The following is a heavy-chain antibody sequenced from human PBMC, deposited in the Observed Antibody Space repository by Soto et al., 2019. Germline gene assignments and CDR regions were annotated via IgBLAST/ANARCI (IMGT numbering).Heavy chain of an antibody. Sequence: GGILRPSCSTSGFPFKDYGIHWVRPAPGKGLERVAVILYDGSNKYYADSVKGRFTIFRDNSKNTLYLQMNSLRAEDTSVYYCARDGYFYDSSGWRSLRPLAFDIWGQGTIVILS. V-gene: IGHV3-33*01. CDR3: ARDGYFYDSSGWRSLRPLAFDI. CDR1: GFPFKDYG. CDR2: ILYDGSNK. J-gene: IGHJ3*02. D-gene: IGHD3-22*01.